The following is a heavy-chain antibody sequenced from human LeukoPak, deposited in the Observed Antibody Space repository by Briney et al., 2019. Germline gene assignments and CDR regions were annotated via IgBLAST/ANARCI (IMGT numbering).Heavy chain of an antibody. CDR1: GFTFSSYA. D-gene: IGHD2-15*01. V-gene: IGHV3-23*01. J-gene: IGHJ4*02. CDR3: AKRIRYCSGGSCGGDY. Sequence: PGGSLRLSCAASGFTFSSYAMSWVRQAPGKGLEWVSAISGSGGSTYYADSVKGRFTISRDNSKNTLYLQMNSLRAEDTAVYYCAKRIRYCSGGSCGGDYWGQGTLVTVSS. CDR2: ISGSGGST.